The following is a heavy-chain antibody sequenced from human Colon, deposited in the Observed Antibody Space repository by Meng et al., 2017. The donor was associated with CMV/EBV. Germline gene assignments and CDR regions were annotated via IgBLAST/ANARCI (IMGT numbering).Heavy chain of an antibody. CDR3: ARGGRGYFMHNWFDP. CDR1: GYTFTNYG. CDR2: ISAYNANT. Sequence: SVKVSCKASGYTFTNYGINWVRQAPGQGLEWMGWISAYNANTNYAQKLQGRVTMTTDTSTSTAYMELRSLRSDDTAVYYCARGGRGYFMHNWFDPWGLGTLVTVSS. J-gene: IGHJ5*02. D-gene: IGHD3-22*01. V-gene: IGHV1-18*01.